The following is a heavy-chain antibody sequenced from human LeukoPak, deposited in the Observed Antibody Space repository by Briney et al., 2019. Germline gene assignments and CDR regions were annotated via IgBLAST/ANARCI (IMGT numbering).Heavy chain of an antibody. V-gene: IGHV3-33*01. D-gene: IGHD3-10*01. CDR3: AGEDYGSGSYQAFDY. J-gene: IGHJ4*02. CDR1: GFTFSSYG. CDR2: IWYDGSNK. Sequence: GGSLRLSCAASGFTFSSYGMHWVRQAPGKGLEWVAVIWYDGSNKYYADSVKGRFTISRDNSKNTLYLQMNSLRAEDTAVYYCAGEDYGSGSYQAFDYWGQGTLVTVSS.